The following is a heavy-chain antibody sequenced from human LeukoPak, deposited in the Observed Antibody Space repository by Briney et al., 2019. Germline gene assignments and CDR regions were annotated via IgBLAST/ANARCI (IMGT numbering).Heavy chain of an antibody. CDR2: IYYSGST. Sequence: SETLSLTCTVSGGSISSGDSYWSWIRQPPGKGLEWIGYIYYSGSTYYNPSLKSRVTISVDTSKNQFSLKLSSVTAADTAVYYCAREWYCSSTSCYDYYYYYMDVWGKGTTVTVSS. J-gene: IGHJ6*03. CDR3: AREWYCSSTSCYDYYYYYMDV. D-gene: IGHD2-2*01. V-gene: IGHV4-30-4*08. CDR1: GGSISSGDSY.